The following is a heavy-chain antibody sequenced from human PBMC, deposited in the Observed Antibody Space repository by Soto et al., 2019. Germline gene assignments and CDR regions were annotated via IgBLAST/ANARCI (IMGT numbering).Heavy chain of an antibody. Sequence: APVKVSCKASGYTFTGYYIHWVRQAPGQGLEWMAWINPNSGGTNYAQKFQGRVTVTRDTSISTAYMELSSLRSDDTAVYYCARGRKLGATDTAMLEDMWGQGTMVTVSS. CDR1: GYTFTGYY. CDR2: INPNSGGT. V-gene: IGHV1-2*02. CDR3: ARGRKLGATDTAMLEDM. D-gene: IGHD3-10*02. J-gene: IGHJ3*01.